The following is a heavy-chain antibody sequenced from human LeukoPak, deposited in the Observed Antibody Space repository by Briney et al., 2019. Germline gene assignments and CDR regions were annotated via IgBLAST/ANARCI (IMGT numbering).Heavy chain of an antibody. CDR1: GYTFTTYW. CDR2: IYPGDSDS. D-gene: IGHD2-2*01. CDR3: ARRGGGGSSAAAKAFDY. V-gene: IGHV5-51*01. Sequence: GESLKISCKGSGYTFTTYWIAWVRQMPGKGLEWMGIIYPGDSDSRYSPSFHGQVTVSVDASINTAYLKWSSLKASDTAMYYCARRGGGGSSAAAKAFDYWGQGTLVTVSS. J-gene: IGHJ4*02.